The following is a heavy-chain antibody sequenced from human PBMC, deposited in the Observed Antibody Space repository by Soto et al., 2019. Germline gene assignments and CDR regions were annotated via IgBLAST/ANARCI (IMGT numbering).Heavy chain of an antibody. CDR2: ISSSSSYT. J-gene: IGHJ4*01. CDR3: ARTALNGDDHRDEPSTYFDY. Sequence: GGSLRLSCAASGFTFSDYYMSWIRQAPGKWLEWVSYISSSSSYTNYADSVKGRFTISRDNAKNSLYLQMNSLRAEDTAVYYWARTALNGDDHRDEPSTYFDYWGQGXLVTVYS. CDR1: GFTFSDYY. D-gene: IGHD4-17*01. V-gene: IGHV3-11*06.